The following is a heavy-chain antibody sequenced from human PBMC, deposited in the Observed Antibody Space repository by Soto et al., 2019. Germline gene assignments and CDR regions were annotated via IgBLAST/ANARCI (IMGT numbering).Heavy chain of an antibody. D-gene: IGHD2-2*01. CDR3: AREQYQLLPGGAFDI. V-gene: IGHV4-31*03. Sequence: SETLSLTCTVSGDSISSGGYYWGWIRQHPGKGLEWIGYIYYSGSTYYNPSLRSRVTISVDTSKNQFSLKLSSMTAADTAVYYCAREQYQLLPGGAFDIWGQGTMVTVSS. CDR1: GDSISSGGYY. J-gene: IGHJ3*02. CDR2: IYYSGST.